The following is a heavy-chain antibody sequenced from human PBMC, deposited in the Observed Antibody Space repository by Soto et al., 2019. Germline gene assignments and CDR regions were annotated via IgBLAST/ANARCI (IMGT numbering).Heavy chain of an antibody. CDR1: GFTFSGYA. Sequence: GGSLILSYAASGFTFSGYAMSWVRQAPGKGLEWVSAISGSGGSTYYADSVKGRFTISRDNSKNTLYLQMNSLRAEDTAVYYCAKDHCGGDCYHFDYWGQGTLVTVSS. V-gene: IGHV3-23*01. CDR2: ISGSGGST. J-gene: IGHJ4*02. CDR3: AKDHCGGDCYHFDY. D-gene: IGHD2-21*02.